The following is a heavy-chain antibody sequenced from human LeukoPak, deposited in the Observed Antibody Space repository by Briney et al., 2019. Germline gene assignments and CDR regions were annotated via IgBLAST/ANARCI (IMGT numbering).Heavy chain of an antibody. CDR3: ARLKYYYDSSGYRAEYFQH. J-gene: IGHJ1*01. V-gene: IGHV4-61*01. Sequence: SETLSLTCTVSGGSISSSRHYWSWIRQPPGKGLEWIGYIYYSGSTNYNPSLKSRVTISVYTSKNQFSLKLSSVTAADTAVYYCARLKYYYDSSGYRAEYFQHWGQGTLVTVSS. D-gene: IGHD3-22*01. CDR1: GGSISSSRHY. CDR2: IYYSGST.